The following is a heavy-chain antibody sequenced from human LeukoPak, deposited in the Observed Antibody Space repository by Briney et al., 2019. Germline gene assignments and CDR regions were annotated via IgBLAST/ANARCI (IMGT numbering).Heavy chain of an antibody. CDR2: IKEDGSEE. D-gene: IGHD4-17*01. CDR3: ARGHGYY. Sequence: GGSLRLSCAASRFSFSSYWVSWARQAPGRGLEWVANIKEDGSEEYYVDSVRGRFTISRDNAKNSLYLQMNSLRAEDTAVYYCARGHGYYWGQGTLVNVSS. J-gene: IGHJ4*02. V-gene: IGHV3-7*01. CDR1: RFSFSSYW.